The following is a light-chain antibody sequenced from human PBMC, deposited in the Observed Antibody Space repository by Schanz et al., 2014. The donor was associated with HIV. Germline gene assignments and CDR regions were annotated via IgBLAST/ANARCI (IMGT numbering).Light chain of an antibody. CDR2: VTH. CDR3: ATWDTFLNGVV. CDR1: ASNIGPNY. Sequence: QSVLTQPPSVSAAPGQRVTISCSGSASNIGPNYVSWFQQFPGTTPKLLIYVTHQRPSEIPDRFSGSKTGTSATLAITGLQTEDEADYYCATWDTFLNGVVFGGGTKLTVL. V-gene: IGLV1-51*01. J-gene: IGLJ2*01.